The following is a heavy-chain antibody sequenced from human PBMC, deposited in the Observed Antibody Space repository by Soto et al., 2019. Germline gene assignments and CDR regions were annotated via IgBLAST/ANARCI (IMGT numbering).Heavy chain of an antibody. V-gene: IGHV5-51*01. D-gene: IGHD6-19*01. CDR2: IYPGDSDT. CDR1: GNSFTSYW. Sequence: PGESLKISCKCSGNSFTSYWIRWVRQMPGKGLEWMGIIYPGDSDTRYSPSFQGQVTISADKSISTAYLQWSSLKASDTAMYYFARLGPFIAVVGNDASSIWGQGTMVHVSS. J-gene: IGHJ3*02. CDR3: ARLGPFIAVVGNDASSI.